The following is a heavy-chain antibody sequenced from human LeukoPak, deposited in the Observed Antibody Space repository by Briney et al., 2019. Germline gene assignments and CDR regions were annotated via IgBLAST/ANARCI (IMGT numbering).Heavy chain of an antibody. D-gene: IGHD3-22*01. CDR1: GGSISSYY. CDR2: IYTSGST. V-gene: IGHV4-4*07. Sequence: SETLSLTCTVSGGSISSYYWSWIRQPAGKGLEWIGRIYTSGSTDYNPSLKSRVTISVDKSKNHFSLKLSSVTAADTAVYYCARGLMIVVDYYYYYYMDVWGKGTTVTVSS. J-gene: IGHJ6*03. CDR3: ARGLMIVVDYYYYYYMDV.